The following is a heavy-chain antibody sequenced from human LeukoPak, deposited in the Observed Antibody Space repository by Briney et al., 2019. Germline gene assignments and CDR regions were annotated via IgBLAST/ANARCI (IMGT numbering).Heavy chain of an antibody. D-gene: IGHD6-13*01. CDR2: ISYDGSNK. V-gene: IGHV3-30-3*01. CDR3: ARGGHYSSSWYYFDY. J-gene: IGHJ4*02. Sequence: GGSLRLSCEASGFTFNTYAMHWVRQPPGKGLEWVAVISYDGSNKYYADSVKGRFTISRDNSKNTLYLQMNSLRAEDTAVYYCARGGHYSSSWYYFDYWGQGTLVTVSS. CDR1: GFTFNTYA.